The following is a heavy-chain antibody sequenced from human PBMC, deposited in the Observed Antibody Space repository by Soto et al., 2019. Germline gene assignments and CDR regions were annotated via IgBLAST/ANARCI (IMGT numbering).Heavy chain of an antibody. CDR1: GFSLSTSGVG. Sequence: QITLRQSGPPRVRPTQPLTLTCNFSGFSLSTSGVGVGWIRQPPGKAPEWLVVIYWDDDKRYSPSLKNRLTITKDTSKNQVVXXXTXMXXXXXGKXXXXXRALYSGSYCYGGYFDAWGQGTPVTVSP. D-gene: IGHD1-26*01. J-gene: IGHJ4*02. V-gene: IGHV2-5*02. CDR2: IYWDDDK. CDR3: XXRALYSGSYCYGGYFDA.